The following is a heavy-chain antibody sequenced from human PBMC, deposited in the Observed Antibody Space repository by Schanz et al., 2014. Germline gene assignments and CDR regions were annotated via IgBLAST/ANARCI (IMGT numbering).Heavy chain of an antibody. CDR3: ARDGNYYGSRNYYKTPYYFDY. J-gene: IGHJ4*02. V-gene: IGHV3-48*01. D-gene: IGHD3-10*01. Sequence: VQLVESGGYLVQPGRSLRLSCAAYGFTLSSYAMHWVRQAPGKGLEWVSYISGTTTYTNYADSVKGRFTISRDISKNTLHLQVTSLRAEDTAIYYCARDGNYYGSRNYYKTPYYFDYWGQGTLVTVSS. CDR1: GFTLSSYA. CDR2: ISGTTTYT.